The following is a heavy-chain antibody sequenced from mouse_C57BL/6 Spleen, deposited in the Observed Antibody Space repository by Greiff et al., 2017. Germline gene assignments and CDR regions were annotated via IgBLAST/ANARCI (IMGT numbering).Heavy chain of an antibody. CDR3: ARASPDGYYVVTWFAY. D-gene: IGHD2-3*01. J-gene: IGHJ3*01. CDR2: ISDGGSYT. Sequence: EVKLMESGGGLVKPGGSLKLSCAASGFTFSSYAMSWVRQTPEKRLEWVASISDGGSYTYYPDNVKGRFTISRDNAKNNLYLQMSHLRSEDTAIYYCARASPDGYYVVTWFAYWGQGTLVTVSA. CDR1: GFTFSSYA. V-gene: IGHV5-4*03.